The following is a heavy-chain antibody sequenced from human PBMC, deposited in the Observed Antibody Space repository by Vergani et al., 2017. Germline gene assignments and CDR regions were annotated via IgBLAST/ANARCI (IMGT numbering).Heavy chain of an antibody. V-gene: IGHV1-69*04. D-gene: IGHD5-18*01. CDR1: GGTFSSYA. CDR2: IIPILGIA. CDR3: ARVPQGYSYGDAFDI. J-gene: IGHJ3*02. Sequence: QVQLVQSGAEVKKPGSSVKVSCKASGGTFSSYAISWVRQAPGQGLEWMGRIIPILGIANYAQKFQGRVTITADKSTSTAYMELSSLRSEDTAVYYCARVPQGYSYGDAFDIWGQGTMVTVSS.